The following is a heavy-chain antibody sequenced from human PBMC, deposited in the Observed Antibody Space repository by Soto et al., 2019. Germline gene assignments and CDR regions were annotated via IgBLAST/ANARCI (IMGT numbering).Heavy chain of an antibody. CDR1: GCTFSSYG. CDR2: ISYDGSNK. CDR3: AKDPAARPTSPWFDP. D-gene: IGHD6-6*01. Sequence: GVSLRRSCSASGCTFSSYGMHWVRQAPGKGLEWVAGISYDGSNKYYADSVKGRFTISRDNSKNTLYLQLNSLRAEDTAVYYCAKDPAARPTSPWFDPWGQGTLVTVSS. J-gene: IGHJ5*02. V-gene: IGHV3-30*18.